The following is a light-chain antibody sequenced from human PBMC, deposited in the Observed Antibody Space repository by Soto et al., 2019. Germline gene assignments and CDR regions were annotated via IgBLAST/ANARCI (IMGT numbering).Light chain of an antibody. CDR2: GAS. V-gene: IGKV3-11*01. CDR3: QQRSNWPPYT. Sequence: EIVLTQSPATLSLSPGESAILSCRASESIRTFLAWYQQKPGQAPRLLIYGASSRATGIPARFSGSGSGADFALTISNLEPEDSAVYYCQQRSNWPPYTFGQGTKLEIK. CDR1: ESIRTF. J-gene: IGKJ2*01.